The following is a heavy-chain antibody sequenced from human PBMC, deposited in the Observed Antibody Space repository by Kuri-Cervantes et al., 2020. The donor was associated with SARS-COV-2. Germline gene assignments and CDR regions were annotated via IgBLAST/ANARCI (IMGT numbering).Heavy chain of an antibody. J-gene: IGHJ4*02. V-gene: IGHV3-23*01. CDR3: AKGGVLGQTLHF. D-gene: IGHD3-16*01. CDR1: GFTFSSYS. Sequence: GESLKISCAASGFTFSSYSMNWVRQAPGKGLEWVSGISESGDITDYADSVEGRFTISRDSSKNTLYLQMDSLKVEDTAAYYCAKGGVLGQTLHFWGQGTLVTVSS. CDR2: ISESGDIT.